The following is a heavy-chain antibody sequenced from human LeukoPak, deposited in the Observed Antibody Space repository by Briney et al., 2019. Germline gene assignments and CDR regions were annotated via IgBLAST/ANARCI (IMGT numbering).Heavy chain of an antibody. Sequence: GGSLGLSCAASGFTFGDYAMSWVRQAPGKGPQWVGFIRSKTYGGTTEYAASVKGRFTISRDDSKSIAYLQMNSLKTEDTAVYYCGSGSYSTDWGQGTLVTVSS. V-gene: IGHV3-49*04. D-gene: IGHD3-10*01. CDR3: GSGSYSTD. J-gene: IGHJ4*02. CDR2: IRSKTYGGTT. CDR1: GFTFGDYA.